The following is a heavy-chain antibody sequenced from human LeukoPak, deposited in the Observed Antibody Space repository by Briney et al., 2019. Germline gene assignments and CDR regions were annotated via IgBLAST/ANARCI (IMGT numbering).Heavy chain of an antibody. CDR3: ARHRYLWPNYWYFDL. V-gene: IGHV4-34*01. D-gene: IGHD1-14*01. CDR1: GGSFSSYF. J-gene: IGHJ2*01. Sequence: SETLSLTCAGYGGSFSSYFWTWIRQTPGKGLEWIGEINHSGTTNYNPSLKSRVTISVDTSKNQFSLKLSSVTAADTAVYYCARHRYLWPNYWYFDLWGRGTLVTVSS. CDR2: INHSGTT.